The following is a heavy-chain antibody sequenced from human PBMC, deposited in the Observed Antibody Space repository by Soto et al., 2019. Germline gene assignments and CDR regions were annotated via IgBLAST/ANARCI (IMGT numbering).Heavy chain of an antibody. Sequence: TLSLTCTVSGGSISSGGYYWSWIRQHPGKGLEWIGYIYYSGSTYYNPSLKSRVTISVDTSKNQFSLKLSSVTAADTAVYYCARDEVTGGGGYNSNAFDIWGQGTMVTVSS. CDR3: ARDEVTGGGGYNSNAFDI. V-gene: IGHV4-31*03. D-gene: IGHD5-12*01. CDR1: GGSISSGGYY. CDR2: IYYSGST. J-gene: IGHJ3*02.